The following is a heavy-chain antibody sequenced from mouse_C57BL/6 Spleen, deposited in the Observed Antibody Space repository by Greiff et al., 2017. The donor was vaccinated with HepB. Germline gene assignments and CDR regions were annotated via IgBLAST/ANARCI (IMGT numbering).Heavy chain of an antibody. CDR1: GYTFTSYW. CDR2: IHPNSGST. V-gene: IGHV1-64*01. CDR3: ARPYGSSSYYFDY. J-gene: IGHJ2*01. Sequence: QVQLKQPGAELVKPGASVKLSCKASGYTFTSYWMHWVKQRPGQGLEWIGMIHPNSGSTNYNEKFKSKATLTVDKSSSTAYMQLSSLTSEDSAVYYCARPYGSSSYYFDYWGQGTTLTVSS. D-gene: IGHD1-1*01.